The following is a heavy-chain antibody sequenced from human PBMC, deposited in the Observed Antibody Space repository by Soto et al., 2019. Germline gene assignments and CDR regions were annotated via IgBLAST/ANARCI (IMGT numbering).Heavy chain of an antibody. CDR3: SKEDSSSWPYYYGMDV. CDR1: GFTFSSYG. D-gene: IGHD6-13*01. CDR2: ISYDGSNK. J-gene: IGHJ6*02. Sequence: QVQLVESGGGVVQPGRSLRLSCAASGFTFSSYGMNWVRQAPGKGLEWVAVISYDGSNKYYADSVKGRVTISRDSSNNMLYLQMKSLSAEDTAVYYCSKEDSSSWPYYYGMDVWGQGTTVTVSS. V-gene: IGHV3-30*18.